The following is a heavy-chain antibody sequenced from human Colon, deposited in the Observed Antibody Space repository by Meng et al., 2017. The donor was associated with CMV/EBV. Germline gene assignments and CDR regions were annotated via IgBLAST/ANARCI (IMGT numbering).Heavy chain of an antibody. CDR3: AKDREFGTYYHDSSGYGLDS. CDR2: ISGSGDTA. CDR1: GFTFSSYA. V-gene: IGHV3-23*01. Sequence: GESLKISCAASGFTFSSYAMSWVRQSPGKGLEGVSSISGSGDTADYADSVKGRFTISRDNSKNTLYLQMNSLRAEDTAVYYCAKDREFGTYYHDSSGYGLDSWGQGTLVTVSS. D-gene: IGHD3-22*01. J-gene: IGHJ4*02.